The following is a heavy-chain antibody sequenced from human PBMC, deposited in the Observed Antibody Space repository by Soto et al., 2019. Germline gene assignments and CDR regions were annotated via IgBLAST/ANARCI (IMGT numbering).Heavy chain of an antibody. CDR1: GFSFGGYA. J-gene: IGHJ4*02. V-gene: IGHV3-23*01. D-gene: IGHD5-12*01. Sequence: EVELLQSGGGLVQPGGSLRLSCEVSGFSFGGYAMSWVRQAPGKGLEWVSTISGSGATKYYADSVRGRFTISRDNSKDTLYLQMSSLRAEDTDVYFCAKASKGYTGYDLDFWGQGTPVTVSP. CDR2: ISGSGATK. CDR3: AKASKGYTGYDLDF.